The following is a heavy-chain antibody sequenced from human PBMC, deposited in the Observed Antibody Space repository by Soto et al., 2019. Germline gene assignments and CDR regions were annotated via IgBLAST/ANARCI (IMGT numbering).Heavy chain of an antibody. CDR2: IDPVDSYA. CDR1: GFSFTNYW. V-gene: IGHV5-10-1*01. Sequence: GESLKISCRGSGFSFTNYWISWVRQMPGKGLEWMGNIDPVDSYANYSPSFQGHVTFSVDTSISTAYLQWSSLKASDTAMYFCARIESIARNWFDPWGQGTLVTVSS. D-gene: IGHD6-13*01. CDR3: ARIESIARNWFDP. J-gene: IGHJ5*02.